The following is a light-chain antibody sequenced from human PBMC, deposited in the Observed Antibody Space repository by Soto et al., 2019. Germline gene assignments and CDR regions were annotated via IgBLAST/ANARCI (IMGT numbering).Light chain of an antibody. CDR2: DVS. J-gene: IGLJ1*01. V-gene: IGLV2-11*01. CDR1: SSDVGAYNY. CDR3: AAWDDSLNGYV. Sequence: QSALTQPRSVSGSPGQSVTISCTGTSSDVGAYNYVSWYQQHPGKGPKLMIYDVSKWASGVPDRFSGSKSGNTASLTISGLQAEDEADYYCAAWDDSLNGYVFGTGTKLTVL.